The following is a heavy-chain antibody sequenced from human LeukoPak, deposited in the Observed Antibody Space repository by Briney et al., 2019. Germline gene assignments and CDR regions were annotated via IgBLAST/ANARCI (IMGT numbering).Heavy chain of an antibody. Sequence: ASVKVSCKASGYTFTGYYMYWVRQAPGQGLEWMGWINPNSGGTNYAQKFQGWVTMTRDTSISTAYMELSRLRSDDTAVYYCARSGRGNAELGSKWGQGTLVTVSS. V-gene: IGHV1-2*04. D-gene: IGHD3-10*01. J-gene: IGHJ4*02. CDR1: GYTFTGYY. CDR2: INPNSGGT. CDR3: ARSGRGNAELGSK.